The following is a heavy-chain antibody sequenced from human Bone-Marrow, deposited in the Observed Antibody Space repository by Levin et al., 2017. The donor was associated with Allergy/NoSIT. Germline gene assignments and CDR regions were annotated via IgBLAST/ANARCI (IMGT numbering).Heavy chain of an antibody. CDR1: GFSVTSSGVA. CDR3: VHSKILRLLEWNPSIRTMAGFDP. Sequence: SGPTLVKPTQTLTLTCTVSGFSVTSSGVAVGWVRQPPGQALEWLALIFWDNDTRYRPSLQSRLTITKDTSKNQVVLTMTNMDPVDTATYYCVHSKILRLLEWNPSIRTMAGFDPWGQGTLVTVSS. V-gene: IGHV2-5*02. D-gene: IGHD3-3*01. CDR2: IFWDNDT. J-gene: IGHJ5*02.